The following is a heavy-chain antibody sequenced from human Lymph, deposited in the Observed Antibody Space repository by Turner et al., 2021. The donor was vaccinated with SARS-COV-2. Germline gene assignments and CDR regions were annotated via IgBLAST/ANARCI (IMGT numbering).Heavy chain of an antibody. CDR3: ARYGSGGYFYYGLDV. CDR1: GFTFSTYA. CDR2: ISYDGSNK. D-gene: IGHD3-10*01. V-gene: IGHV3-30*04. J-gene: IGHJ6*02. Sequence: QVQLVESGGGVVQPGRSLRLSSAASGFTFSTYAIHWVRQAAGKGLEWVAVISYDGSNKYYADSVKGRFTISRDNSKNTLYLQMNSLRAEDTAVYYCARYGSGGYFYYGLDVWGQGTTVTVSS.